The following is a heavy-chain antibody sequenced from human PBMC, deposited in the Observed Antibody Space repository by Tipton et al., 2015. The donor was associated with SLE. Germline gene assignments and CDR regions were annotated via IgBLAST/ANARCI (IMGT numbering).Heavy chain of an antibody. CDR2: TYYSGSP. Sequence: TLSLTCNVSGGSISSGGYYWSWIRQHPGKGLEWIGYTYYSGSPYYNPSLKSRVTTSLDMSKNQFSLRLSSVTAADTAVYYCARGEPYSSFTGWGQGTLVTVSS. V-gene: IGHV4-31*03. D-gene: IGHD6-13*01. J-gene: IGHJ4*02. CDR3: ARGEPYSSFTG. CDR1: GGSISSGGYY.